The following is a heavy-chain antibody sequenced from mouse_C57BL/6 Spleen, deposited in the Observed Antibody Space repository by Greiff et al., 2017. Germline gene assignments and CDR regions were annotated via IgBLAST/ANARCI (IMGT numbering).Heavy chain of an antibody. J-gene: IGHJ2*01. Sequence: QVQLQQSGPGLVQPSQSLSITCTVSGFSLTSYGVHWVRQSPGKGLEWLGVIWSGGSTDYNAAFISRLSISKDNSKSQVFFKMNSLQADDTAIYYCARGDYYGSSHYYFDDWGQGTTLTVSA. V-gene: IGHV2-2*01. CDR3: ARGDYYGSSHYYFDD. CDR1: GFSLTSYG. D-gene: IGHD1-1*01. CDR2: IWSGGST.